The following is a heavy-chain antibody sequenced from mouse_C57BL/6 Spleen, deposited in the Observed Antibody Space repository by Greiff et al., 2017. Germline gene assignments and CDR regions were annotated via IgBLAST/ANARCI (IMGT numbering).Heavy chain of an antibody. J-gene: IGHJ4*01. CDR1: GYTFTSYT. D-gene: IGHD3-2*02. CDR2: INPSSGYT. V-gene: IGHV1-4*01. Sequence: QVHVKQSGAELARPGASVKMSCKASGYTFTSYTMHWVKQRPGQGLEWIGYINPSSGYTKYNQKFKDKATLTADKSSSTAYMQLSSLTSEDSAVYYCARSQTAQARGYAMDYWGQGTSVTVSS. CDR3: ARSQTAQARGYAMDY.